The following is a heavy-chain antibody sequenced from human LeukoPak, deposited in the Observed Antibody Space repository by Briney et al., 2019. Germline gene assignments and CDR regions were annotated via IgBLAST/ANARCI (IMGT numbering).Heavy chain of an antibody. Sequence: GGSLRLSCAASGFSFRSYNMNWVRQAPGKGLEWISYISGSSITKYYADSVKGRVTISRDNAKNSLYLQMNSLKADDTAVYYCAKRGLRHGAFDIWGQGTMVTVSS. J-gene: IGHJ3*02. D-gene: IGHD6-25*01. CDR2: ISGSSITK. CDR1: GFSFRSYN. CDR3: AKRGLRHGAFDI. V-gene: IGHV3-48*01.